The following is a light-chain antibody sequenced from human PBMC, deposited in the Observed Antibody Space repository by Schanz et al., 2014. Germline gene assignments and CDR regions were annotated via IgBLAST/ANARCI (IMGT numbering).Light chain of an antibody. CDR1: SSDVGGYNY. CDR2: EVS. CDR3: SSYAGSNKEV. V-gene: IGLV2-8*01. Sequence: QSALTQPPSASGSPGQSVTISCTGTSSDVGGYNYVSWYQQHPGKAPKLMIYEVSKRPSGVPDRFSGSKSGNTASLTVSGLQAEDEADYYCSSYAGSNKEVFGGGTKLTV. J-gene: IGLJ3*02.